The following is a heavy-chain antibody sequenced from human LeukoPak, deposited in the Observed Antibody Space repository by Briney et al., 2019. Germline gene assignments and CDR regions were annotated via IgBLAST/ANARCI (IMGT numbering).Heavy chain of an antibody. CDR3: AKVVSLRILTGPDAFDI. D-gene: IGHD3-9*01. J-gene: IGHJ3*02. CDR1: GFTFSSYA. CDR2: ISGGGGST. Sequence: GGSLRLSCAASGFTFSSYAMSWVRQARGKGLEWVSAISGGGGSTYYEDSVKGRFITSRDNSKNTLYLQMNSLRAEHTAVYYCAKVVSLRILTGPDAFDIWGQGTMVTVSS. V-gene: IGHV3-23*01.